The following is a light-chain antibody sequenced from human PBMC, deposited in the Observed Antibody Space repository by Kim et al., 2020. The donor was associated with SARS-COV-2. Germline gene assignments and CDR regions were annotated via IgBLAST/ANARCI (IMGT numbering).Light chain of an antibody. V-gene: IGLV2-14*03. Sequence: GQSITISCTGTSSDVGSYNYVSWYQQHQGKAHKLMINDVSNRPSGVSNRFSGSKSGNTASLTISELQDEDEADYYCSSYTSSSTLVFGGGTQLTVL. CDR2: DVS. CDR1: SSDVGSYNY. CDR3: SSYTSSSTLV. J-gene: IGLJ2*01.